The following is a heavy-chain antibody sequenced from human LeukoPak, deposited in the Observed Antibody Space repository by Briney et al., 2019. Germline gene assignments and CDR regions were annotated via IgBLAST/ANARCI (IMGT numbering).Heavy chain of an antibody. CDR2: IYTSGST. CDR1: GGSNSSYY. CDR3: ARDSPPAYYDFWSGPGPWFDP. J-gene: IGHJ5*02. V-gene: IGHV4-4*07. D-gene: IGHD3-3*01. Sequence: SETLSLTCTVSGGSNSSYYWSWIRQPAGKGLEWIGRIYTSGSTNYNPSLKSRVTMSVDTSKNQFSLKLSSVTAADTAVYYCARDSPPAYYDFWSGPGPWFDPWGQGTLVTVSS.